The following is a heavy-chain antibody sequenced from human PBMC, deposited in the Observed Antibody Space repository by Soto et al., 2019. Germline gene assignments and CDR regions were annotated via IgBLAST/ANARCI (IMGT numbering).Heavy chain of an antibody. CDR2: VIPDYDRR. V-gene: IGHV1-69*06. CDR3: ARDPSNDYGGDTFDY. J-gene: IGHJ4*02. D-gene: IGHD4-17*01. Sequence: QVQLVQSGAEVKKPGSSVKVSCMASGGSFNSYAINWVRQAPGQGLEWVGGVIPDYDRRNYAQKFQGRATITADKSTSTVYMELSSLGSEDTAVYFCARDPSNDYGGDTFDYWGQGPLVTVSS. CDR1: GGSFNSYA.